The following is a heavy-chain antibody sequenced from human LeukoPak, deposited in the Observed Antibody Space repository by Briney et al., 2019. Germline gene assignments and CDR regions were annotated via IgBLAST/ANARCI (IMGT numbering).Heavy chain of an antibody. Sequence: SETLSLTCAVYGGSFSGYYWSWIRQPPGKGLEWIGEINHSGSTNYNPSLKSRVTISVDTSKNQFSLKLRSVTAADTAVYYCARGRRIAARRHYYYMDVWGKGTTVTVSS. J-gene: IGHJ6*03. CDR2: INHSGST. V-gene: IGHV4-34*01. D-gene: IGHD6-6*01. CDR3: ARGRRIAARRHYYYMDV. CDR1: GGSFSGYY.